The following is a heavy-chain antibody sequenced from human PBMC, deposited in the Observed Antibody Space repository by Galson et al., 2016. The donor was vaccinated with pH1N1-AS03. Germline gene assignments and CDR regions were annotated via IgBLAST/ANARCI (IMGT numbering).Heavy chain of an antibody. J-gene: IGHJ4*02. CDR3: ARGTNHCFDRSGKFDS. V-gene: IGHV3-30*04. D-gene: IGHD3-22*01. CDR1: GFTFNTYA. Sequence: SLRLSCAASGFTFNTYALHWVRQAPGKGLEWMAIISFDSNHEHVADSVKGRFTISRDNSENTLYLQMNSLRVEDTAVYYCARGTNHCFDRSGKFDSWGQGTPVTVSS. CDR2: ISFDSNHE.